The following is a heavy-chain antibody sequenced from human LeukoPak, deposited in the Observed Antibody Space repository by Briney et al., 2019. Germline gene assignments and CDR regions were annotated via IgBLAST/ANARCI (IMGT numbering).Heavy chain of an antibody. CDR2: IYHSGNT. D-gene: IGHD3-22*01. J-gene: IGHJ4*02. Sequence: SQTLSLTCAVSGGSISSGGYSWSWIRQPPGKGLEWIGYIYHSGNTYYNPSLKSRVTISVDRSKNQFSLKLSSVTAADTAVYYCASSAYYYYDSSGYSFDYWGQGTLVTVSS. CDR1: GGSISSGGYS. V-gene: IGHV4-30-2*01. CDR3: ASSAYYYYDSSGYSFDY.